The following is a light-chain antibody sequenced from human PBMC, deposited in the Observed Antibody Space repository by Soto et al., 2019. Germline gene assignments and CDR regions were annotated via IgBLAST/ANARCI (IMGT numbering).Light chain of an antibody. CDR2: GNS. J-gene: IGLJ1*01. CDR3: QSYDSSLSGWDV. CDR1: SSNIGAGYD. V-gene: IGLV1-40*01. Sequence: QSVLTQPPSVSGAPGQRVTISCTGSSSNIGAGYDVHWYQQLPGTAPKLLIYGNSNRPSGVPDRFSGSKSGTSASLAITGLQAEDEADYYCQSYDSSLSGWDVFGPGTKVTVL.